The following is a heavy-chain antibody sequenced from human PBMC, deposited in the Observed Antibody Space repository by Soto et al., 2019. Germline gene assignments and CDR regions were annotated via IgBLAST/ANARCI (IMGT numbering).Heavy chain of an antibody. Sequence: QVQLVQSGAEVKKPGASVKVSCKASGYTFTSYGISWVRQAPGQGLEWMGWISAYNGNTNYAQKLQGRVTMTTDTATSTAYMELRSLRSDDTAVYYWARERFQGNYYGSGPGYWGQGTLVTVSS. CDR2: ISAYNGNT. CDR1: GYTFTSYG. V-gene: IGHV1-18*01. J-gene: IGHJ4*02. D-gene: IGHD3-10*01. CDR3: ARERFQGNYYGSGPGY.